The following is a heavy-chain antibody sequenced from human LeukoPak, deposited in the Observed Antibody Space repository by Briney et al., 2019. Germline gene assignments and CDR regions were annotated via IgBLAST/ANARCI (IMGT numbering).Heavy chain of an antibody. V-gene: IGHV3-9*01. D-gene: IGHD2-15*01. CDR1: GFTFDDYV. Sequence: PGGSLRLSCAASGFTFDDYVMHWVRQAPGKGLEWVSGITWNSDIIAYADSVKGRFTISKDNAKNSLYLQMNSLRAEDTAVYYCAKGYCSGGSCSRGYWGQGTLVTVSS. CDR3: AKGYCSGGSCSRGY. CDR2: ITWNSDII. J-gene: IGHJ4*02.